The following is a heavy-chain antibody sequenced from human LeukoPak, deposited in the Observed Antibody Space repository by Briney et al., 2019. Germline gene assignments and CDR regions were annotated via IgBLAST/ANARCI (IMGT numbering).Heavy chain of an antibody. V-gene: IGHV3-74*01. CDR1: GFTFSSYG. D-gene: IGHD5-24*01. CDR3: ARGGPAGVATNDY. J-gene: IGHJ4*02. CDR2: IESDGGHT. Sequence: GGSLRLSCAASGFTFSSYGMHWVRQAPGKGLVWVSHIESDGGHTTYADSVKGRFIISRDNAKNTLYLQMNSLRAEDTAVYYCARGGPAGVATNDYWGQGTLVTVSS.